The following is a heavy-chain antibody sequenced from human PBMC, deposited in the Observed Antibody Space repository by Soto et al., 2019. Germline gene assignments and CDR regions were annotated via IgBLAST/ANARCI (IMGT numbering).Heavy chain of an antibody. Sequence: SETLSLTCTVSGGSISSYYVSWIRQSAGKGLEWIGRIDTSGTTNYNPSLKSRVTMSVDASKNHFSLNLSSVTPAHTAVYYCARGPRGYVYYHGMDVWGQGTTVTVSS. CDR1: GGSISSYY. V-gene: IGHV4-4*07. D-gene: IGHD3-10*01. J-gene: IGHJ6*02. CDR2: IDTSGTT. CDR3: ARGPRGYVYYHGMDV.